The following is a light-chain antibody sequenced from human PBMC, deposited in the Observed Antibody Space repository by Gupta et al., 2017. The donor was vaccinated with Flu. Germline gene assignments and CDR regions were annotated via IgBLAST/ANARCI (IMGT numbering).Light chain of an antibody. CDR1: QSLLYSVNNKNY. CDR2: WAS. CDR3: QQFTRVPYT. J-gene: IGKJ2*01. Sequence: DIVMIESPDSLAVSLGERATINCKSSQSLLYSVNNKNYLVWYQQKPGQPPKALIYWASTLEYGVPDRFSGSGTGTDFTLTISSLQAEDVAVYYCQQFTRVPYTFGQGTKLEIK. V-gene: IGKV4-1*01.